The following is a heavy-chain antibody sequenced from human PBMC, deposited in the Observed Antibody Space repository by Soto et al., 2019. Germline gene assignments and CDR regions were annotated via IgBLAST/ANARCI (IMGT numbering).Heavy chain of an antibody. Sequence: GGSLRLSCAASGFIFKMYWMHWVRQSPGKGLVWISRIYNDGTYSDYADSVRGRFTISRDNVNDTLNLQMNNLRAEDSGLYYCTKRPPPIPAGTGAYWGQGTQVTVSS. V-gene: IGHV3-74*01. CDR2: IYNDGTYS. CDR1: GFIFKMYW. J-gene: IGHJ4*02. CDR3: TKRPPPIPAGTGAY. D-gene: IGHD3-10*01.